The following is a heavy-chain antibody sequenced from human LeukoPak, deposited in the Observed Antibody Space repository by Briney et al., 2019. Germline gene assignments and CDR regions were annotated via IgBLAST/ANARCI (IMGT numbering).Heavy chain of an antibody. Sequence: GGSLRLSCAASGFTFSSYWMSWVRQAPGKGLEWVANIKQDGSEKYYVDSVKGRFTISRDNAKDSLYLQMNSLRAEDTAVYYCAREAVAAAGTGVTDYWGQGTLVTVSS. CDR1: GFTFSSYW. D-gene: IGHD6-13*01. V-gene: IGHV3-7*01. CDR3: AREAVAAAGTGVTDY. J-gene: IGHJ4*02. CDR2: IKQDGSEK.